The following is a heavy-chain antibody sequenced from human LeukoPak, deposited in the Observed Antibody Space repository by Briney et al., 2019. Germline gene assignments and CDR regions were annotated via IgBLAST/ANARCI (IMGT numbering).Heavy chain of an antibody. D-gene: IGHD6-19*01. CDR2: INPSGGST. CDR3: ARDGTGIAVAGTGGGDFDY. CDR1: GYTFTSYY. V-gene: IGHV1-46*01. J-gene: IGHJ4*02. Sequence: ASVKVSCKASGYTFTSYYMHWVRQAPAQGLEWMGIINPSGGSTSYAQKFQGRVTMTRDTSTSTVYMELSSLRSEDTAVYYCARDGTGIAVAGTGGGDFDYWGQGTLVTVSS.